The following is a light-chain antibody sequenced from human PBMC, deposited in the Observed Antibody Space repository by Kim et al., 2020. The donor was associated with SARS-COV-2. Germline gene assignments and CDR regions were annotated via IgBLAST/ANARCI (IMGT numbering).Light chain of an antibody. CDR2: GTS. J-gene: IGKJ4*01. CDR3: QQSNSFSPLT. Sequence: SIGNNVIITCRASQGIGSWLAWYQQKPGRAPNLLMYGTSTFQIHVPSRFSGSGSGTDFTLTISSLQPEDFATYYCQQSNSFSPLTFGGGTKVDIK. CDR1: QGIGSW. V-gene: IGKV1-12*01.